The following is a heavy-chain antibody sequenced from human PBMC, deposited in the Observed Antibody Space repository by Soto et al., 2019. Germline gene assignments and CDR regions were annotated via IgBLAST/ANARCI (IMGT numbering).Heavy chain of an antibody. CDR3: ARGHVYSSSSGRSYYYYYKDV. CDR2: INAGNGNT. Sequence: GASVKVSCKASGYTFTSYAMHWVRQAPGQRLEWMGWINAGNGNTKYSQKFQGRVTITRDTSASTAYMELSSLRSEDTAVYYCARGHVYSSSSGRSYYYYYKDVSGKGTTVTVSS. J-gene: IGHJ6*03. CDR1: GYTFTSYA. V-gene: IGHV1-3*01. D-gene: IGHD6-6*01.